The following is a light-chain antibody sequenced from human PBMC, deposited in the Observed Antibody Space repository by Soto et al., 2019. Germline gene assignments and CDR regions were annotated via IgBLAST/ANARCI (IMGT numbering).Light chain of an antibody. Sequence: DIQPTQSPSRLSAGVGDRVTITCRASQNLNNWLAWYQQAPGTAPKLLIYKASLLASGVSSRFSGSGSGTEFTLTISSLQPEDFATYYCQQYNSYSRITFGQGTRLEIK. CDR3: QQYNSYSRIT. V-gene: IGKV1-5*03. CDR1: QNLNNW. J-gene: IGKJ5*01. CDR2: KAS.